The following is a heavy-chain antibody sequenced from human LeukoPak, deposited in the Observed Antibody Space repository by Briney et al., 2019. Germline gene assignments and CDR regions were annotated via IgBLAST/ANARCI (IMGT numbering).Heavy chain of an antibody. CDR2: IKQDGSEK. CDR1: GFTFSSYW. D-gene: IGHD5-24*01. CDR3: ANARMALQSWFDP. Sequence: GGFLRLSCAAPGFTFSSYWMSWVRQAPGKGLEWVANIKQDGSEKYYVDSVKGRFTISRDNAKNSLYLQMNSLRAEDTAVYYCANARMALQSWFDPWGQGTLVTVSS. V-gene: IGHV3-7*01. J-gene: IGHJ5*02.